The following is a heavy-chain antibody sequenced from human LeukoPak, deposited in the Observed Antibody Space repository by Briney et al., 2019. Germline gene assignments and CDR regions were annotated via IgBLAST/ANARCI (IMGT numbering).Heavy chain of an antibody. D-gene: IGHD3/OR15-3a*01. CDR1: GFTVSSAG. Sequence: GGSLRLSCAASGFTVSSAGMNWVRQAPGKGLEWVGRMESNSDGGTTDYAAPVKGRFTISKDDSKSMLYLQMNSLKTEDAAVYYCTTDWTGYWGQGTLVTVSS. CDR3: TTDWTGY. J-gene: IGHJ4*02. V-gene: IGHV3-15*04. CDR2: MESNSDGGTT.